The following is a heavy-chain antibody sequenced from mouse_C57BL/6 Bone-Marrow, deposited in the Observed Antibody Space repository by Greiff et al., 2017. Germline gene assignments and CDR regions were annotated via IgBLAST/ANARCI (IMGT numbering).Heavy chain of an antibody. J-gene: IGHJ1*03. V-gene: IGHV7-3*01. CDR2: IRNKANGYTT. D-gene: IGHD1-1*01. Sequence: EVQVVESGGGLVQPGGSLSLSCAASGFTFTDYYMSWVRQPSGKALEWLGFIRNKANGYTTEYSASVKGRFTISRDNSQSILYLQMNALRAEDSATYYCARSNITTVVATGYFDVWGTGTTVTVSS. CDR3: ARSNITTVVATGYFDV. CDR1: GFTFTDYY.